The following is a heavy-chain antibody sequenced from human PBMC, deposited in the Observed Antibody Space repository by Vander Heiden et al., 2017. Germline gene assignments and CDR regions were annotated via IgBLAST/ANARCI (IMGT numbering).Heavy chain of an antibody. D-gene: IGHD2-2*01. V-gene: IGHV4-4*07. Sequence: QVQLQESGPGLVKPSETLSLTCTVSGGSISSYYWSWIRQPAGKGLEWIGRIYTSGSTNYNPSLNRRVTMSVDTSKNQFSLKLSSVTAAETPVYYCARGPIGYCSSTRCYNFDYRGQGTLVTVYS. CDR2: IYTSGST. CDR3: ARGPIGYCSSTRCYNFDY. CDR1: GGSISSYY. J-gene: IGHJ4*02.